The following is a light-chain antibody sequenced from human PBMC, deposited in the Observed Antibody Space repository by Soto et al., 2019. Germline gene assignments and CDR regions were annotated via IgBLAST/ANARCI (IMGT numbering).Light chain of an antibody. J-gene: IGKJ5*01. CDR1: QSVSSNY. V-gene: IGKV3-20*01. CDR2: GAS. CDR3: QQYVGLTTT. Sequence: EIFRTQSPDTLSLSPGERPTISYRGSQSVSSNYLAWYQQKPGQAPRLLVYGASSRANGIPDRVSGSGYGTDLPITISRMEIGDLEVYYCQQYVGLTTTFGHGTRLEIK.